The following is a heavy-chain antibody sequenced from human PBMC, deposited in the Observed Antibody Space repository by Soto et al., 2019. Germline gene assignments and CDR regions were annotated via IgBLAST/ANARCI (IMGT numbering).Heavy chain of an antibody. Sequence: EVQLVESGGGLVQPGGSLRLSCAASGFTFSSFSMNWVRQAPGKGLEWLSYITSSSITIYYADSVKGRFTISRDNAKNSLYLQMNSLRHEDTAVYYCARDSSSWNFDYWGQGALVTVSS. J-gene: IGHJ4*02. CDR2: ITSSSITI. CDR1: GFTFSSFS. D-gene: IGHD6-13*01. V-gene: IGHV3-48*02. CDR3: ARDSSSWNFDY.